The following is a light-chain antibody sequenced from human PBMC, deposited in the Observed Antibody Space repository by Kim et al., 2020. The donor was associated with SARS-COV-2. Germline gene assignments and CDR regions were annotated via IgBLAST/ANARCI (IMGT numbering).Light chain of an antibody. CDR3: QQYDTYGYT. Sequence: SASVGYSVTSSCRASHSVNNLLAWWQQKPGKPPRLLIYQASSLENGMPARFSGSGYGTEFTLTISNLQPDDFATYYCQQYDTYGYTFGQGTKLEI. J-gene: IGKJ2*01. V-gene: IGKV1-5*03. CDR2: QAS. CDR1: HSVNNL.